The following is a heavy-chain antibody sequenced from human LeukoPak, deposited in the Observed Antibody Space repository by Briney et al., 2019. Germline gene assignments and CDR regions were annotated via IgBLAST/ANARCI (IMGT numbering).Heavy chain of an antibody. D-gene: IGHD6-19*01. CDR1: AFTFSDYW. Sequence: GGSLRLSCAASAFTFSDYWMTWVRQAPGKGLERVANIKEDGSEKYYVDSVKGRFTISRDNAKNSLYLQMNSLRAEDTAVYYCVTGTSSGWYYFDYWGQGTLVTVSS. V-gene: IGHV3-7*03. CDR3: VTGTSSGWYYFDY. CDR2: IKEDGSEK. J-gene: IGHJ4*02.